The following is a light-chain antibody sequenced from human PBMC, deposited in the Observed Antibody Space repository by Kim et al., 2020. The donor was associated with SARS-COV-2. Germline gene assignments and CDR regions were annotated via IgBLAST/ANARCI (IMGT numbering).Light chain of an antibody. CDR1: QSVRSSY. CDR2: DAS. CDR3: QQYGSSPLT. V-gene: IGKV3-20*01. Sequence: SPGEGATLSCRASQSVRSSYLAWYQHKPGQAPRLLIHDASSRATGIPDRFSGSGSGTDFTLTISRLEPEDFAVYYCQQYGSSPLTFGGGTKVEIK. J-gene: IGKJ4*01.